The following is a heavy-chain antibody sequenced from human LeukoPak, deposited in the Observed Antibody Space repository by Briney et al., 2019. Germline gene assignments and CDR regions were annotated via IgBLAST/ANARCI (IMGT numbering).Heavy chain of an antibody. J-gene: IGHJ3*02. CDR1: GFTFSSSN. CDR3: ARVGYSSSWHSGSAFDI. V-gene: IGHV3-48*04. D-gene: IGHD6-13*01. CDR2: IFNSDDTI. Sequence: GGSLRLSCAASGFTFSSSNMNWVRQAPGKGLEWVSYIFNSDDTIKYADSVKGRFTISRDNAQNSLYLQIDSLRAEDTAIYYCARVGYSSSWHSGSAFDIWGQGTMVTVSS.